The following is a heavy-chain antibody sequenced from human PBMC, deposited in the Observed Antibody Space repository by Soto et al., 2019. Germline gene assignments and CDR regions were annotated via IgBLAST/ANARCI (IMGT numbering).Heavy chain of an antibody. V-gene: IGHV1-46*01. CDR2: INPNGGST. J-gene: IGHJ4*02. D-gene: IGHD5-18*01. Sequence: QVQLVQSGAEVKKPGASVKVSCKASGYTFTHYYIHWVRQAPGQGLEWMGIINPNGGSTTYAQKFRAGFTMTRDTSTSTVYMELSSLRSEASDVYYCATSVNSAMAFDYWGQGTLVTVSS. CDR3: ATSVNSAMAFDY. CDR1: GYTFTHYY.